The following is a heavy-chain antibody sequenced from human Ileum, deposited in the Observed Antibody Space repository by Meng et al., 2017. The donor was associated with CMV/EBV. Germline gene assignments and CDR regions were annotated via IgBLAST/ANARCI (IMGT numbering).Heavy chain of an antibody. CDR2: INHSGST. D-gene: IGHD1-26*01. J-gene: IGHJ4*02. CDR1: GGSFSGSY. V-gene: IGHV4-34*01. Sequence: YGGSFSGSYWSWIRQPPGKGLEWIGEINHSGSTNYNPSLKSRVTISVDTSKNQFSLKLSSVTAADTAVYYCAREPRGYSGSSLRAFDYWGQGTLVTVSS. CDR3: AREPRGYSGSSLRAFDY.